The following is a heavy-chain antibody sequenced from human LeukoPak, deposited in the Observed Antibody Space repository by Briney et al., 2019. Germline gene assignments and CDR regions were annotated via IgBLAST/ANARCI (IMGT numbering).Heavy chain of an antibody. CDR1: GGSISSYY. CDR2: IYYSGST. CDR3: ARDGHDYGVAFDT. V-gene: IGHV4-59*01. J-gene: IGHJ3*02. Sequence: PSETLSLTCSVSGGSISSYYWSWIRQPPGKGLEWIGYIYYSGSTNYNPSLKSRVTISVDTSKNQFSLKLSSVTAADTAVYYCARDGHDYGVAFDTWGQGTMVTVSS. D-gene: IGHD4-17*01.